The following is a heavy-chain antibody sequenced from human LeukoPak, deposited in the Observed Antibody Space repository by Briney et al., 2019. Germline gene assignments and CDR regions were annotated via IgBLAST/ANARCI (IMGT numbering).Heavy chain of an antibody. J-gene: IGHJ6*03. V-gene: IGHV3-21*01. Sequence: PGGSLRLSCAASGFTFSSYSMNWVRQAPGKGLEWVSSISSSSSYIYYADSVKGRFTISRDNAKNSLYLQMNSLRAEDTAVYYCARVNMYYYGSGSYLRFGYYYCMDVWGKGTTVTVSS. CDR3: ARVNMYYYGSGSYLRFGYYYCMDV. CDR1: GFTFSSYS. CDR2: ISSSSSYI. D-gene: IGHD3-10*01.